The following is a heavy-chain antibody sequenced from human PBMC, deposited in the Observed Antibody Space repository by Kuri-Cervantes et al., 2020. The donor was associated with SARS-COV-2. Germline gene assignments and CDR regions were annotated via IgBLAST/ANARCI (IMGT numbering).Heavy chain of an antibody. CDR3: AIGRYYDFWSGYYTDAFDI. D-gene: IGHD3-3*01. Sequence: GESLKISCAASGFTFRSCWMSWVRQAPGKGLEWVAAIKPEGGEKHYVDSVRGRFTISRDDAKNSLYLQMNSLRAEDTAVYYCAIGRYYDFWSGYYTDAFDIWGQGTMVTVSS. CDR2: IKPEGGEK. J-gene: IGHJ3*02. V-gene: IGHV3-7*01. CDR1: GFTFRSCW.